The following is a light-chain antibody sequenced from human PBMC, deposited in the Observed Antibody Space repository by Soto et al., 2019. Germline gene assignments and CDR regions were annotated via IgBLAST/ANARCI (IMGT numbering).Light chain of an antibody. CDR2: GAS. CDR3: QQYGKSLPPVT. CDR1: RSVSTN. Sequence: DIILTQSPAIVSVSPGERATLSCRASRSVSTNLAWYQHKHGQAPRLLIYGASTRVTDIPARFSGSGSGTDFTLNINYLKSEDFGVYYCQQYGKSLPPVTFGGGTKVEI. J-gene: IGKJ4*01. V-gene: IGKV3-15*01.